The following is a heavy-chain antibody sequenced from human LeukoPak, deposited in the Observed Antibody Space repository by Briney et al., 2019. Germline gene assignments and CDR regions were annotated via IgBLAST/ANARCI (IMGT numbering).Heavy chain of an antibody. CDR3: AREYQLLSPFDY. Sequence: ASVKVSRKASGYTFTSYGISWVRQAPGQGLEWMGWISAYNGNTNYAQKLQGRVTMTTDTSTSTAYMELRSLRSDDTAVYYCAREYQLLSPFDYWGQGTLVTVSS. V-gene: IGHV1-18*04. D-gene: IGHD2-2*01. CDR1: GYTFTSYG. CDR2: ISAYNGNT. J-gene: IGHJ4*02.